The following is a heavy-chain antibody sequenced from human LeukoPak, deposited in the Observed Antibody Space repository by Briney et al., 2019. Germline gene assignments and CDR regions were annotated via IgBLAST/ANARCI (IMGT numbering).Heavy chain of an antibody. CDR1: GFTFTNSW. Sequence: GGSLRLSCVVSGFTFTNSWMTWSRRPPGRGREGVANIKQDGSEKHYVDSVKGRFTISRDNTKNSLYLQMNSLRAEDTAVYYCAREPGIGYAFDIWGQGTMVTVSS. J-gene: IGHJ3*02. D-gene: IGHD3-10*01. CDR3: AREPGIGYAFDI. CDR2: IKQDGSEK. V-gene: IGHV3-7*01.